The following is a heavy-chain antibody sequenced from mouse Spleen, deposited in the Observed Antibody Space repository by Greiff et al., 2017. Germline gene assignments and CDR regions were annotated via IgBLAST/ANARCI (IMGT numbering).Heavy chain of an antibody. CDR3: ASNYYGSSYWYFDV. Sequence: ESGAELVKPGASVKLSCTASGFNIKDTYMHWVKQRPEQGLEWIGRIDPANGNTKYDPKFQGKASITADTSSNTAYLQLSSLTSEDTAVYYCASNYYGSSYWYFDVWGAGTTVTVSS. CDR2: IDPANGNT. CDR1: GFNIKDTY. V-gene: IGHV14-3*02. D-gene: IGHD1-1*01. J-gene: IGHJ1*01.